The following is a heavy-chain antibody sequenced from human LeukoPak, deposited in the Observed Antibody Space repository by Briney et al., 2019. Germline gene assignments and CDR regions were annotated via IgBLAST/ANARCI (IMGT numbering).Heavy chain of an antibody. V-gene: IGHV1-69*04. CDR1: GGTFSSYG. CDR2: IIPIFGIA. CDR3: ARVREDYGDYVGYYYYGMDV. J-gene: IGHJ6*02. D-gene: IGHD4-17*01. Sequence: ASVRVSCRASGGTFSSYGIRWVRQAPGQGSERMGRIIPIFGIANYAKKFQGRVTITADKSTSTAYMELSSLRSEDTAVYYCARVREDYGDYVGYYYYGMDVWGQGTTVTVSS.